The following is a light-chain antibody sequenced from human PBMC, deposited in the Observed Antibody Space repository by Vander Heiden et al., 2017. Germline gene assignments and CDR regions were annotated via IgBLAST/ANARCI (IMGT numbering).Light chain of an antibody. CDR2: LGS. Sequence: IVMTQSPLSLPVTPGEPASISCSSSQSRLHSNGYNYLDWYLQKPGQSPQLLIYLGSNRASGVPDRFSGSGSGTDFTLKISRVEAEDVGVYYCRQSLQTPLTFGGGTKVEIK. J-gene: IGKJ4*01. CDR1: QSRLHSNGYNY. CDR3: RQSLQTPLT. V-gene: IGKV2-28*01.